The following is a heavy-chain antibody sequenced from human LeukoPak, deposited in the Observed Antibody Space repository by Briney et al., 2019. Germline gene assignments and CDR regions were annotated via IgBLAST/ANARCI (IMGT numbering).Heavy chain of an antibody. CDR1: GGSISSGGYS. V-gene: IGHV4-30-2*01. CDR2: IYHSGST. Sequence: SETLSLTCAVSGGSISSGGYSWSWIRQPPGKGLEWIGYIYHSGSTYYNPSLKSRVTISVDRSKNQFSLKLSSVTAADTAVYYCARAKRYFDYWGQGTLVNVSS. J-gene: IGHJ4*02. CDR3: ARAKRYFDY.